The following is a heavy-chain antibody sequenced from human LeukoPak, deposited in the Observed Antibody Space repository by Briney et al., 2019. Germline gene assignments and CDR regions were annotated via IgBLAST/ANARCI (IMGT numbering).Heavy chain of an antibody. CDR2: IYYSGST. J-gene: IGHJ4*02. Sequence: SQTLSLTCTVSGGSISSGDYYWSWIRQPPGRGLEWLGYIYYSGSTYYNPSLKSRVTISVDTSKNQFSLKLSSVTAADTAVYYCARAKSEMATIISFDYWGQGTLVTVSS. V-gene: IGHV4-30-4*01. CDR3: ARAKSEMATIISFDY. D-gene: IGHD5-24*01. CDR1: GGSISSGDYY.